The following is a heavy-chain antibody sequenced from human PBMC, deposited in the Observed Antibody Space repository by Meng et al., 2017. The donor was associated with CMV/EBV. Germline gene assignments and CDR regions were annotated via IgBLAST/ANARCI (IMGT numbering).Heavy chain of an antibody. CDR2: ISPTGSTT. V-gene: IGHV3-48*03. J-gene: IGHJ4*02. CDR3: ARVGRWGGY. CDR1: GFTFSNYE. Sequence: GESLKISCTASGFTFSNYEMNWVRQAPGKGLEWVSYISPTGSTTYYADSMKGRFTISRDNAKNLLYLQMNSLREEDTAVYYCARVGRWGGYWGQGTLVTVSS. D-gene: IGHD4-23*01.